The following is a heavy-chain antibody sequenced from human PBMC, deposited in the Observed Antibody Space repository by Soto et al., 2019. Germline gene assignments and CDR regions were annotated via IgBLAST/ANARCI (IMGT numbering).Heavy chain of an antibody. CDR1: GFAFSSLG. CDR3: VRDPSFDY. CDR2: ISNDGSST. V-gene: IGHV3-30*03. Sequence: GGSLRLSCAASGFAFSSLGMHWVRQAPGKGLEWVAIISNDGSSTYYADSVKGRFTISRDNSKNTLYLQMGGLRAEDMAVYYCVRDPSFDYWGQGTLVTVSS. J-gene: IGHJ4*02.